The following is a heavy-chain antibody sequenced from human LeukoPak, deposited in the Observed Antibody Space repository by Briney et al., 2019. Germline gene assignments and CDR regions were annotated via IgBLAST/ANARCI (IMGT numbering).Heavy chain of an antibody. CDR2: IDTAGDT. CDR3: ARWVEGGYDSVPHFDY. CDR1: GFTFSNYD. V-gene: IGHV3-13*01. J-gene: IGHJ4*02. D-gene: IGHD5-12*01. Sequence: QSGGSLRLSCAASGFTFSNYDMHWVRQATGKGLEWVSGIDTAGDTYYPGSVKGRFTISRQDAKNSLYLQMNNLRAEDTAVYYCARWVEGGYDSVPHFDYWGQGTLVTVSS.